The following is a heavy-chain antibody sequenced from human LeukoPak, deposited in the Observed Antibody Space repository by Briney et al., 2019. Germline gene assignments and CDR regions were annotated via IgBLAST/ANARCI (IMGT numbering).Heavy chain of an antibody. D-gene: IGHD6-19*01. CDR2: ISYDGSNK. Sequence: GGSLRLSCAASGFTFSSYAMHWVRQAPGKGLEWVAVISYDGSNKYYADSVKGRFTISRDNSKNTLYLQMNSLRAEDTAVYYCAKDLPRGWYYFDYWGQGTLVTVSS. J-gene: IGHJ4*02. CDR3: AKDLPRGWYYFDY. V-gene: IGHV3-30-3*01. CDR1: GFTFSSYA.